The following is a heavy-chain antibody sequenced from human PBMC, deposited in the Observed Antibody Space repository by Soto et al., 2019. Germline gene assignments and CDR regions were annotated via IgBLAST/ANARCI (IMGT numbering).Heavy chain of an antibody. CDR1: GFTFSNAW. CDR3: ARDGDYYGMDV. D-gene: IGHD3-3*01. J-gene: IGHJ6*02. Sequence: GGSLRLSCAASGFTFSNAWMSWVRQAPGKGLEWVGRIKSKTDGGTTDYAAPVKGRFTISRDDSKNTLYLQMNSLKTEDTAVYYCARDGDYYGMDVWGQGTTVTVSS. V-gene: IGHV3-15*01. CDR2: IKSKTDGGTT.